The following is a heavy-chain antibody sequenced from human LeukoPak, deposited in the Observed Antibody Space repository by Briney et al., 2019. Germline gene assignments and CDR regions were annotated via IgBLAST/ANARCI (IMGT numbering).Heavy chain of an antibody. CDR3: TRYNNDHFDY. Sequence: GGSLRLSCAGSGFTFGGYGMHWFRQTPGKGLEWVADIAYDGSRAFYADSVKGRFTISRDNSKNTMSVQMDDLGAEDTAVYYCTRYNNDHFDYWGQGTLVTVSS. CDR1: GFTFGGYG. D-gene: IGHD1-14*01. J-gene: IGHJ4*02. CDR2: IAYDGSRA. V-gene: IGHV3-33*01.